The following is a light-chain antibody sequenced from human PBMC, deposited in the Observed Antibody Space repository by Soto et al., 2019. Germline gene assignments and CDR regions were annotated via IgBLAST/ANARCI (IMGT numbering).Light chain of an antibody. V-gene: IGKV3-20*01. Sequence: EIVLTQSPGTLSLSPGERATLSCRASQSVSSSYLAWYQHKPGQAPRLLIYGASSRATGIPERFSGSGSGTDFTLTISRLEPEDFAIYYCHQSQSWPRTFGQGTKVDIK. CDR1: QSVSSSY. CDR3: HQSQSWPRT. CDR2: GAS. J-gene: IGKJ1*01.